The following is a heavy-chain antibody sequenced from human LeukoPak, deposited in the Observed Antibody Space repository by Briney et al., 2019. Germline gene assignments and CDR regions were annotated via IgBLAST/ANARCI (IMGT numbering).Heavy chain of an antibody. CDR3: ARDVGKELVDLDY. CDR1: GYTFTGYY. CDR2: ISAYNDHT. Sequence: GASVKVSRKASGYTFTGYYMHWVRQAPGQGLEWIGWISAYNDHTNYAQKLQGRVTMTTDTSTSTAYMELRSLRSDDTAVYYCARDVGKELVDLDYWGQGTLVTVSS. D-gene: IGHD6-13*01. J-gene: IGHJ4*02. V-gene: IGHV1-18*04.